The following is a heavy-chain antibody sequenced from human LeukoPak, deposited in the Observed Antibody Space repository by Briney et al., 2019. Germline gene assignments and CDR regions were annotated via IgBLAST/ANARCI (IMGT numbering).Heavy chain of an antibody. D-gene: IGHD3-9*01. CDR2: INHGGST. Sequence: PSETLSLTCAVYGGSLSAHYWTWIRQPPGKGLEWIGEINHGGSTNYNPSLKSRVTISIDTSKNQFSLKLSSVTAADTAVYYCARGGPYDILTGYYSSWGQGTLVTVSS. CDR1: GGSLSAHY. CDR3: ARGGPYDILTGYYSS. J-gene: IGHJ5*02. V-gene: IGHV4-34*01.